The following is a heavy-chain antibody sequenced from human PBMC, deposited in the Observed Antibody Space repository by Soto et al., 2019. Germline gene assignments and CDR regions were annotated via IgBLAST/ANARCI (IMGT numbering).Heavy chain of an antibody. CDR1: GFTFSSYA. D-gene: IGHD3-3*01. CDR3: AREMVLRFLEWLSYYYYGMDV. J-gene: IGHJ6*02. CDR2: ISYDGSNK. V-gene: IGHV3-30-3*01. Sequence: GGSLRLSCAASGFTFSSYAMHWVRQAPGKGLEWVAVISYDGSNKYYADSVKGRFTISRDNSKNTLYLQMNSLRAEDTAVYYCAREMVLRFLEWLSYYYYGMDVWGQGTTVTVSS.